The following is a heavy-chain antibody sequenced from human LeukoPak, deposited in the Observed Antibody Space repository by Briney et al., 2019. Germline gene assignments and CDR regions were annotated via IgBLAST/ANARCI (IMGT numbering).Heavy chain of an antibody. CDR1: GDSISSDTYY. CDR3: AREYRSGYFYVHDAFDM. Sequence: SQTLSLTCTVSGDSISSDTYYWNWIRQSAGKGLEWIGRIYTSGDTYYNPSHKSRVTISVDTSKNQFSLKLTSVTAADAAMYYCAREYRSGYFYVHDAFDMWGQGTMVIVSS. CDR2: IYTSGDT. J-gene: IGHJ3*02. V-gene: IGHV4-61*02. D-gene: IGHD3-22*01.